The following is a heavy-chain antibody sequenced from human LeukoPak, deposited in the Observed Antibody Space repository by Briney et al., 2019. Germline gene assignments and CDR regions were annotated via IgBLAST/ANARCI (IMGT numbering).Heavy chain of an antibody. V-gene: IGHV3-66*01. J-gene: IGHJ5*01. Sequence: RGGSLRLSCAVSGFTVRSNYMSWVRQARGKGLEWVSVIYSGGTRHYGDSVNDRFTISRDNSKNTVYLQMDSLRVEDTAVYYCARGLMWGFESWGQGTLVTVSS. CDR3: ARGLMWGFES. D-gene: IGHD2-8*01. CDR2: IYSGGTR. CDR1: GFTVRSNY.